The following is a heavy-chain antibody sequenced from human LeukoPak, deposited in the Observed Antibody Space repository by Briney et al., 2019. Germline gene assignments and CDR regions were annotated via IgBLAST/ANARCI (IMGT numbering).Heavy chain of an antibody. Sequence: SETLPLTCAVSGYSISSGYYWGWIRQPPGKGLEWIGSIYHSGSTYYNPSLKSRVTISVDTSKNRFSLKLSSVTAADTAVYYCARMAYSGSYYFDYWGQGTLVTVSS. D-gene: IGHD1-26*01. CDR2: IYHSGST. V-gene: IGHV4-38-2*01. CDR1: GYSISSGYY. J-gene: IGHJ4*02. CDR3: ARMAYSGSYYFDY.